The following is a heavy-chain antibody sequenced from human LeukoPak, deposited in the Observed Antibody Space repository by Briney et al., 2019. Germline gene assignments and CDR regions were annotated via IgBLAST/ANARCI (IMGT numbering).Heavy chain of an antibody. CDR3: ARRRTGTDPESRFDP. Sequence: SETLSLTCTVSGGSISSSSYYWGWIRQPPGKGLEWIGSIYYSGSTYYNPSLKSRVTISVDTSKNQFSLKLSSVTAADTAVYYCARRRTGTDPESRFDPWGQGTLVTVSS. V-gene: IGHV4-39*01. CDR2: IYYSGST. J-gene: IGHJ5*02. D-gene: IGHD1-1*01. CDR1: GGSISSSSYY.